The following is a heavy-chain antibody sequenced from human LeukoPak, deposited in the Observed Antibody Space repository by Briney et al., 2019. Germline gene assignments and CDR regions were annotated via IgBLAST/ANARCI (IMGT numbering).Heavy chain of an antibody. V-gene: IGHV3-23*01. D-gene: IGHD3-3*01. CDR3: AKQFLDTN. J-gene: IGHJ4*02. Sequence: GGSLGLSCAASGFTFSSYAMSWVRQAPGKGLEWVATINAVDANTYYADSVKGRFTVPRDNSKNTLYLQINSLRAEDTAVYYCAKQFLDTNWGQGTLVTVSS. CDR1: GFTFSSYA. CDR2: INAVDANT.